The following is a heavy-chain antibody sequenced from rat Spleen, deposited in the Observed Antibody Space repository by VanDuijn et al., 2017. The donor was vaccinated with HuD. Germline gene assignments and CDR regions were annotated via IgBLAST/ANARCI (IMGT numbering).Heavy chain of an antibody. V-gene: IGHV5S23*01. J-gene: IGHJ1*01. Sequence: EVQLVESGGGLVQPGRSLKLSCAASGFTFSNYDMAWVRQAPTKGLEWVASISTGGRNTYYRDSVKGRFTSSRDNAKSTLYLQMDSLGSEDTATYYCVRHGDTTVVLYWYFDFWGPGTMVTVSS. CDR3: VRHGDTTVVLYWYFDF. CDR1: GFTFSNYD. CDR2: ISTGGRNT. D-gene: IGHD1-1*01.